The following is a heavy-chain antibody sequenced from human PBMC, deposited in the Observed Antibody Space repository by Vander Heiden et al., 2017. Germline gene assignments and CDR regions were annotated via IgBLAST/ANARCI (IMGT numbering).Heavy chain of an antibody. D-gene: IGHD2-15*01. CDR1: GFIFSDYN. V-gene: IGHV3-48*02. Sequence: EVQLVESGGGLVQPGESLRLPCAASGFIFSDYNMNWVRQAPGKEVEWVSYISSSSSAKYYTDSVRGRFTISRDNAKNSLYLQMNGLRDEDTAVYYCARDYGAEGCSGGGCQPWGQGTLVIVSS. CDR2: ISSSSSAK. CDR3: ARDYGAEGCSGGGCQP. J-gene: IGHJ5*02.